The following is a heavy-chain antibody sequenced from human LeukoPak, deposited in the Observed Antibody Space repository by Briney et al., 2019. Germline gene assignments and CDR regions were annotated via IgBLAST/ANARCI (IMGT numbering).Heavy chain of an antibody. Sequence: GGSLRLSCAASGFTFSGYAMSWVRQAPGKGLEWVSAISGSGGSTYYADSVKGRFTISRDNSKNTLYLQMNSLRAEDTAVYYCAKRDSSGYLRQPPDYWGQGTLVTVSS. CDR1: GFTFSGYA. D-gene: IGHD3-22*01. J-gene: IGHJ4*02. V-gene: IGHV3-23*01. CDR2: ISGSGGST. CDR3: AKRDSSGYLRQPPDY.